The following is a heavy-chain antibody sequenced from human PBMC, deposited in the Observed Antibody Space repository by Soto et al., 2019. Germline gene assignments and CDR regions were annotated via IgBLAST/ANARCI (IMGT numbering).Heavy chain of an antibody. CDR2: INPSSGYT. D-gene: IGHD3-22*01. V-gene: IGHV1-46*01. J-gene: IGHJ5*02. CDR3: ARDISAESSGYSYWRFAH. Sequence: ASVKVSCKASGYTFTTHWMHWVRQAPGQGLEWMEVINPSSGYTIYAQNFQGRVTVTRDTSTNMAYMELRRLRSEDTAVYYCARDISAESSGYSYWRFAHWGQGTLVTVSS. CDR1: GYTFTTHW.